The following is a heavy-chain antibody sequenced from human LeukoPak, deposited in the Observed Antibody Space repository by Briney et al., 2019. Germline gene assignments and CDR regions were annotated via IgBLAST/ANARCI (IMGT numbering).Heavy chain of an antibody. CDR1: GFTFPYYE. D-gene: IGHD5-24*01. V-gene: IGHV3-48*03. J-gene: IGHJ4*02. CDR2: ISRSGDTV. Sequence: GGSLRLSCAASGFTFPYYEMNWIRQAPGKGLEWISYISRSGDTVYYADSVKGRFTISRDHAENSLYLQMNSLRAEDTAVYYCARTRSGYNLFDYWGQGTLVTASS. CDR3: ARTRSGYNLFDY.